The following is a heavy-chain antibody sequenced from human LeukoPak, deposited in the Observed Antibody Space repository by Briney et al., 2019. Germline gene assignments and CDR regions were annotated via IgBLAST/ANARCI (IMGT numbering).Heavy chain of an antibody. D-gene: IGHD3-22*01. CDR3: ARAPLYYYDSSGNPYFDY. CDR2: ISSSSSYI. Sequence: KPGGSLRLSCAASGFTFSSYSMTWVRQAPGKGLEWVSSISSSSSYIYYADSVKGRFTISRDNAKNSLYLQMNSLRAEDTAVYYCARAPLYYYDSSGNPYFDYWGQGTLVTVSS. V-gene: IGHV3-21*01. CDR1: GFTFSSYS. J-gene: IGHJ4*02.